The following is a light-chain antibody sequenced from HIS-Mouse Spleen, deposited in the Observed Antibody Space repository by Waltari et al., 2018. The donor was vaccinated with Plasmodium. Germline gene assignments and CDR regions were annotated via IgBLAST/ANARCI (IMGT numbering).Light chain of an antibody. CDR1: QSVSSN. CDR3: QQYNNWSFT. V-gene: IGKV3-15*01. CDR2: GAS. Sequence: EIVMTQSPATLSVSPGERATISCRASQSVSSNLAWYQQKPGQAPRLLIYGASTRATGITARFSGSGSGTEFTLTISSLQSEDFAVYYCQQYNNWSFTFGPGTKVDIK. J-gene: IGKJ3*01.